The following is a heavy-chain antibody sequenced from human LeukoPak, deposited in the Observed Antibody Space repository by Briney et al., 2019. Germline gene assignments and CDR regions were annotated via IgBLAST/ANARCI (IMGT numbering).Heavy chain of an antibody. V-gene: IGHV3-21*01. D-gene: IGHD1-26*01. J-gene: IGHJ4*02. Sequence: GGSLRLSCAASGFTFSSYSMNWVRQAPGEGLEWVSSISSSSSYIYYADSVKGRFTISRDNAKNSLYLQMNSLRAEDTAVYYCARDLTVGATVRYFVYWGQGTLVTVSS. CDR3: ARDLTVGATVRYFVY. CDR2: ISSSSSYI. CDR1: GFTFSSYS.